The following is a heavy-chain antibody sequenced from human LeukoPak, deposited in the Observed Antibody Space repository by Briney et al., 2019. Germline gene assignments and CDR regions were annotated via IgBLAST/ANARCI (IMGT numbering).Heavy chain of an antibody. V-gene: IGHV3-64D*09. J-gene: IGHJ4*02. D-gene: IGHD6-19*01. CDR1: GFTFSSYA. Sequence: PGGSLRLSCSASGFTFSSYAKHWVRQAPGKGLEYVSVISSSEDSTYYTDSVKGRFTISRDNSKNTLYLQMSSLRPEDADVYYCVKDGMAVAGTAPLDYWGQGTLVTVSS. CDR2: ISSSEDST. CDR3: VKDGMAVAGTAPLDY.